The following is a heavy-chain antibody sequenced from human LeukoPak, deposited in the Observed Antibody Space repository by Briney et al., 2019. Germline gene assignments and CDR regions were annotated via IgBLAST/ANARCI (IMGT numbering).Heavy chain of an antibody. CDR2: IYYSGST. CDR3: ARGVPDYGGNFLDY. J-gene: IGHJ4*02. D-gene: IGHD4-23*01. V-gene: IGHV4-30-4*01. Sequence: SQTLSLTCTVSGGSISSGDYYWSWIRQPPGKGLEWIGYIYYSGSTYYNPSLKSRVTISVDTSKNQFSLKLSSVTAADTAVYYCARGVPDYGGNFLDYWGQGTLVTVST. CDR1: GGSISSGDYY.